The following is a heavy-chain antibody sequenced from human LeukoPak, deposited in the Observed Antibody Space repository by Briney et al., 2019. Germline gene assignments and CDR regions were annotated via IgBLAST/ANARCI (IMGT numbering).Heavy chain of an antibody. CDR1: GYSFTSYW. D-gene: IGHD6-19*01. CDR3: AMARSRVAGLRYFHH. V-gene: IGHV5-10-1*01. J-gene: IGHJ1*01. CDR2: IDPSDSYT. Sequence: ASLKISCKGSGYSFTSYWISWVRQMPGKGLEWMGRIDPSDSYTNYSPSFQGHVTISADKSISTAYLQWSSLEASDTAMYYCAMARSRVAGLRYFHHWGQGTLVTVSS.